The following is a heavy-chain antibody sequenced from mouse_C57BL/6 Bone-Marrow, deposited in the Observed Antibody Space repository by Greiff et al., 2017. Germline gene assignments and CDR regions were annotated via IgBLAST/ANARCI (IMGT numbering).Heavy chain of an antibody. V-gene: IGHV5-4*01. CDR1: GFTFSSYA. Sequence: EVQLVESGGGLVKPGGSLKLSCAASGFTFSSYAMSWVRQTPEKRLEWVATISDGGSYTYYPDNVKGRFTISRDNAKNNLYLQMSHLKSEDTAMYYCAREGGLTSYAMDYWGQGTSVTVSS. J-gene: IGHJ4*01. D-gene: IGHD4-1*01. CDR2: ISDGGSYT. CDR3: AREGGLTSYAMDY.